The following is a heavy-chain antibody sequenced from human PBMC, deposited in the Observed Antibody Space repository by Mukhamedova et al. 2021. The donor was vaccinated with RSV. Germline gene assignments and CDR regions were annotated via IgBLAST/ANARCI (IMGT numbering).Heavy chain of an antibody. CDR3: ARNSVGRLGEDFFDF. D-gene: IGHD3-10*01. Sequence: TGSGDTTHYTDSVQGRFTISRDNSKTAVYLEMNSLTVEDTAMYYCARNSVGRLGEDFFDFWGQGTLVTVSS. V-gene: IGHV3-23*01. CDR2: TGSGDTT. J-gene: IGHJ4*02.